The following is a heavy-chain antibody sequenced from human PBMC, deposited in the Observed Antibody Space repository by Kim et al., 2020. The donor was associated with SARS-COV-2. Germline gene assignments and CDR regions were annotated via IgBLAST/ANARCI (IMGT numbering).Heavy chain of an antibody. CDR1: GGSFSGYY. V-gene: IGHV4-34*01. Sequence: SETLSLTCAVYGGSFSGYYWSWIRQPPGKGLEWIGEINHSGSTNYNPSLKSRVTISVDTSKNQFSLKLSSVTAADTAVYYCARIGWVPAEPWGQGTLVTVSS. J-gene: IGHJ4*02. CDR3: ARIGWVPAEP. D-gene: IGHD2-2*01. CDR2: INHSGST.